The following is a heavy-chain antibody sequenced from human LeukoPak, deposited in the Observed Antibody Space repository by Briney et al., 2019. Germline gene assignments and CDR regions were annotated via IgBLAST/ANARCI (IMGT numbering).Heavy chain of an antibody. D-gene: IGHD2-2*01. CDR2: ISAYNGNT. V-gene: IGHV1-18*01. J-gene: IGHJ4*02. CDR1: GYTFTSYG. CDR3: ARVRLVPAAMVVDY. Sequence: GASVKVSCKASGYTFTSYGISWVRQAPGQELEWMGWISAYNGNTNYAQNLQGRVTMTTDTSTSTAYMELRSLSSDDTAVYYCARVRLVPAAMVVDYWRQGTLVAVSS.